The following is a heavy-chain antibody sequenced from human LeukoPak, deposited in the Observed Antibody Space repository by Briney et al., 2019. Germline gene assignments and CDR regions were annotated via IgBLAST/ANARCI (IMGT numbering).Heavy chain of an antibody. J-gene: IGHJ4*02. D-gene: IGHD3-10*01. CDR2: IKPDGGEK. V-gene: IGHV3-7*01. CDR1: GFTFSTYW. CDR3: ARERMYSGSGSTYPYYDY. Sequence: GGSLRLSCAASGFTFSTYWMTWVRQSPGKGLEWVANIKPDGGEKSFVDSGKGRFSISRDNAKNALYLEMNSLRAEDTAEYFCARERMYSGSGSTYPYYDYWGQGTLVTVSS.